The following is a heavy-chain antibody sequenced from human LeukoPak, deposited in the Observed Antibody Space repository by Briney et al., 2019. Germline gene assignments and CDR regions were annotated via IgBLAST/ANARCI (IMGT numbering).Heavy chain of an antibody. Sequence: ASVKVSCKASGYTFIDYYLHWVRQAPGQGLEWMGWINPNSGGTNYAQKFQGRVTMTRDTSISTAYMELRSLRSDDTAVYYCARSLGELSPLGIWGQGTLVTVSS. CDR1: GYTFIDYY. CDR2: INPNSGGT. J-gene: IGHJ4*02. V-gene: IGHV1-2*02. CDR3: ARSLGELSPLGI. D-gene: IGHD3-16*02.